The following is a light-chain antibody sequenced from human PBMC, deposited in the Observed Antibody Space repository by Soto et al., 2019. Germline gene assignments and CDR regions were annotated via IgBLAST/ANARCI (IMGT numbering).Light chain of an antibody. CDR3: HSYDSSLGGSV. Sequence: QAVVTQPPSVSGAPGQRVTISCTGSSSNIGAGNAVHWYQQLPGTAPKLVIYSNTNRPSGVPDRFSGSKSATSASLAITGLQAEDEADYYCHSYDSSLGGSVFGGGTKVTVL. V-gene: IGLV1-40*01. CDR2: SNT. J-gene: IGLJ2*01. CDR1: SSNIGAGNA.